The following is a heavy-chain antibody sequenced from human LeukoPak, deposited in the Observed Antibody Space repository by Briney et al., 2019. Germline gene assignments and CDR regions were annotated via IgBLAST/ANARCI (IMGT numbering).Heavy chain of an antibody. CDR3: ARDSGDIVVVPASIDAFDI. CDR1: GGSISSYY. V-gene: IGHV4-59*01. CDR2: IYYSGST. D-gene: IGHD2-2*01. Sequence: SETLSLTCTVSGGSISSYYWSWIRQPPGKGLEWIGYIYYSGSTNYNPSLKSRVTISVDTSKNQFSLKLSSVTAADTAVYYCARDSGDIVVVPASIDAFDIWGQGTMVTVSS. J-gene: IGHJ3*02.